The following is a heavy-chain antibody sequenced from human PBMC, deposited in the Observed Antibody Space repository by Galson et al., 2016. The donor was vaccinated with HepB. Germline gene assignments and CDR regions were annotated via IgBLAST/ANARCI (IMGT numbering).Heavy chain of an antibody. CDR3: ARDGYSGSLYLGSAFDI. D-gene: IGHD6-13*01. J-gene: IGHJ3*02. CDR1: GFTFSTYS. CDR2: MSSGSSSI. Sequence: SLRLSCAASGFTFSTYSMNWVRQAPGKGLEWVPYMSSGSSSIYYADSVKGRFTISRDNAKNSLYLQLTSLRDEDTAVYYCARDGYSGSLYLGSAFDIWGQGTVVTVSS. V-gene: IGHV3-48*02.